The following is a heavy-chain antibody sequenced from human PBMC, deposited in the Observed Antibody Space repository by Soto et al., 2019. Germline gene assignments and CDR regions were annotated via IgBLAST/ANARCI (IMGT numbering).Heavy chain of an antibody. V-gene: IGHV3-30*18. CDR2: ISYDGSNK. CDR3: AKDLGYSYAP. Sequence: QGQLVESGGGVVQPGRSLRLSCAASGFTFSSYGMHWVRQAPGKGLEWVAVISYDGSNKYYADSVKGRFTISRDNSKNTLYLQMNSLRAEDTAVYYCAKDLGYSYAPWGQGTLVTVSS. D-gene: IGHD5-18*01. J-gene: IGHJ4*02. CDR1: GFTFSSYG.